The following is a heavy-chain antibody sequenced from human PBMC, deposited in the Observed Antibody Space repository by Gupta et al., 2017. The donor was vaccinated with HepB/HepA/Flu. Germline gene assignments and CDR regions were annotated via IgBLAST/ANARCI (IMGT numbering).Heavy chain of an antibody. CDR1: GGSISSYY. J-gene: IGHJ4*02. Sequence: QVQLQESGPGLVKPSETLSLTCTVSGGSISSYYWSWIRQPPGKGLEWIGYIYYSGSTNYNPSLKSRVTISVDTSNNQFSLKLSSVTAADTAVYYCVYCSSTSCYAGFDYWGQVTLVTVSS. V-gene: IGHV4-59*08. CDR2: IYYSGST. CDR3: VYCSSTSCYAGFDY. D-gene: IGHD2-2*01.